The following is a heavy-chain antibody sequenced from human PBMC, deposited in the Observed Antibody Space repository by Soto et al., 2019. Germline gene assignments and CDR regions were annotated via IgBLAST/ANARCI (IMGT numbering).Heavy chain of an antibody. CDR3: ASGGSFSGPFTWEFPDL. CDR1: GNTFTYRY. CDR2: ITPFNGDV. V-gene: IGHV1-45*02. J-gene: IGHJ5*02. D-gene: IGHD3-10*01. Sequence: SVKVSCKALGNTFTYRYLHWVRQAPGQALEWMGWITPFNGDVHYAQKFQERVTITRDRSINTAYMRMSSLRSEDTAMYYCASGGSFSGPFTWEFPDLWGQGTLVTVSS.